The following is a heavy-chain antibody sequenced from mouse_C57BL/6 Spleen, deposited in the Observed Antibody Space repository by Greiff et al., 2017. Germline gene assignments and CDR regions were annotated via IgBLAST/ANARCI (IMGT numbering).Heavy chain of an antibody. D-gene: IGHD1-1*01. V-gene: IGHV1-9*01. CDR2: ILPGSGST. CDR3: ARERDYYGSRAY. CDR1: GYTFTGYW. J-gene: IGHJ3*01. Sequence: QVQLKESGAELMKPGASVTLSCKATGYTFTGYWIEWVKQRPGHGLEWIGEILPGSGSTNYNAQFKGKATFTADTSSNTAYMQLSSLTTEDSAIYYCARERDYYGSRAYWGQGTLVTVSA.